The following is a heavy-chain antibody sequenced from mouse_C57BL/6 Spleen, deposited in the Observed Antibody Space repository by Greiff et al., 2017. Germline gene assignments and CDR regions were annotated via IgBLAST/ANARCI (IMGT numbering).Heavy chain of an antibody. CDR3: ARGLGRWYFDV. CDR1: GCAFSSYW. CDR2: IYPGDGDT. Sequence: VQLVESGAELVKPGASVKISCKASGCAFSSYWMNWVKQRPGKGLEWIGQIYPGDGDTNYNGKFKGKATLTADKSSSTAYMQLSSLTSEDSAVYFCARGLGRWYFDVWGTGTTVTVSS. D-gene: IGHD4-1*01. V-gene: IGHV1-80*01. J-gene: IGHJ1*03.